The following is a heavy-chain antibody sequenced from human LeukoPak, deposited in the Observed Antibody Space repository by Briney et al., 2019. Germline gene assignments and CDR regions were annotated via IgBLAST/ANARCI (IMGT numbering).Heavy chain of an antibody. CDR3: AKDQTRIAARPNLVY. CDR2: ISGSGGST. V-gene: IGHV3-23*01. CDR1: GFTFSSYA. J-gene: IGHJ4*02. D-gene: IGHD6-6*01. Sequence: PGRSLRLSCAASGFTFSSYAMSWVRQAPGKGLEWVSAISGSGGSTYYADSVKGRFTISRDNSKSTLYLQMNSLRAEDTAVYYCAKDQTRIAARPNLVYWGQGTLVTVSS.